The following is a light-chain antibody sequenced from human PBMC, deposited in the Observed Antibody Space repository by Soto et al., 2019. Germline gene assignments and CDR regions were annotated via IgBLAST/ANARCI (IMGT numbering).Light chain of an antibody. Sequence: QSALTQPPSVSGSPGQSVTISCTGTSSDVGKYDRGSWYQQPPGTAPKLIIYEVTNRPSGVPARFSGSKSGNTASLTISGLQAEDEADYYCSSYISTSRYVFGAGTTVTVL. J-gene: IGLJ1*01. CDR2: EVT. CDR1: SSDVGKYDR. V-gene: IGLV2-18*02. CDR3: SSYISTSRYV.